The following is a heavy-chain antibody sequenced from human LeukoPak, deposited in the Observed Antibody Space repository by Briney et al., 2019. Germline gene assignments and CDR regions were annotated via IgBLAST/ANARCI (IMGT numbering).Heavy chain of an antibody. Sequence: TGGSLRLSCVASGLTVSTNYMSWVRQAPGKGLEWVSVIYSGGSTDYADSVKGRFTISRDNSKNTLYLQMDSLRAEDTAVYYCARTYHDAFDIWGQGTMVTVSS. D-gene: IGHD2-2*01. V-gene: IGHV3-66*01. J-gene: IGHJ3*02. CDR1: GLTVSTNY. CDR2: IYSGGST. CDR3: ARTYHDAFDI.